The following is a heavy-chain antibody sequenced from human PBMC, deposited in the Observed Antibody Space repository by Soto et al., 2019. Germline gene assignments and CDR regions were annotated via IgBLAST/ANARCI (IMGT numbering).Heavy chain of an antibody. J-gene: IGHJ6*02. CDR3: AREGPAPYYSYGMDV. CDR2: ISGYNGNT. CDR1: GYSFTTYG. Sequence: QVQLVQSRGEVKKPGASVKVSCKTSGYSFTTYGISWVRQAPGQGLEWMGWISGYNGNTNYAQNLQGRVTMTTDTSTSTAYMELSSLRSDDTAVYYCAREGPAPYYSYGMDVWGQGSTVTVSS. V-gene: IGHV1-18*01.